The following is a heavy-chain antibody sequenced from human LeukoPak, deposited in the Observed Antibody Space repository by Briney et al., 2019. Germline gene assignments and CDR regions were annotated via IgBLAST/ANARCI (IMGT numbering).Heavy chain of an antibody. CDR1: VFTFSSYE. J-gene: IGHJ2*01. Sequence: GSLRLSCAASVFTFSSYEMNWVRQAPGKGLEWVSYISSSGSTIYYADSVKGRFTISRHNAKNSLYLQMNSLRAEDTAVYYCARPRTVTTFDWDFDLWGRGTLVTVSS. CDR2: ISSSGSTI. V-gene: IGHV3-48*03. CDR3: ARPRTVTTFDWDFDL. D-gene: IGHD4-17*01.